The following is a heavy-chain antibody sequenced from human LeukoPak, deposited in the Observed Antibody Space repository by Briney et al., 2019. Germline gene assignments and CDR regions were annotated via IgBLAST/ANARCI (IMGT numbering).Heavy chain of an antibody. V-gene: IGHV1-18*01. Sequence: ASVKASCKASGYSFTNYGISWVRQAPGQGLEWMGWISTNNGNTNYAQKLRGRVTMTTDASTSTAYMELRSLRSDDTAVYFCARGSQWLVGDFWGQGTLVTVSS. D-gene: IGHD6-19*01. J-gene: IGHJ4*02. CDR3: ARGSQWLVGDF. CDR2: ISTNNGNT. CDR1: GYSFTNYG.